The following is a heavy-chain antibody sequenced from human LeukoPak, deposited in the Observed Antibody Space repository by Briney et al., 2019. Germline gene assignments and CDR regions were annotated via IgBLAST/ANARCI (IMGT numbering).Heavy chain of an antibody. Sequence: ASVKVSCKASGYTFTGYYMHCVRQAPGQGLEWMGWINPNSGGTNYAQKFQGWVTMTRDTSISTAYMELSRLRSDDTAVYYCGREMAPKYNYGMDVWGQGTTVTVS. CDR2: INPNSGGT. CDR3: GREMAPKYNYGMDV. V-gene: IGHV1-2*04. CDR1: GYTFTGYY. J-gene: IGHJ6*02. D-gene: IGHD5-24*01.